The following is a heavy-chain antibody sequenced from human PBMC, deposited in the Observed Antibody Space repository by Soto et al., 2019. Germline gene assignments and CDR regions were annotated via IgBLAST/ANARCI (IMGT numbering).Heavy chain of an antibody. CDR2: ISYDGSNK. CDR1: GFTFSSYG. Sequence: QVQLVESGGGVVQPGRSLRLSCAASGFTFSSYGMHWVRQAPGKGLEWVAVISYDGSNKYYADSVKGRFTISRDNSKNTLYLQMNSLRAEDTAVYYCAKDQCGSSGYCPFDSWGQGTLVTVSS. CDR3: AKDQCGSSGYCPFDS. V-gene: IGHV3-30*18. D-gene: IGHD3-22*01. J-gene: IGHJ4*02.